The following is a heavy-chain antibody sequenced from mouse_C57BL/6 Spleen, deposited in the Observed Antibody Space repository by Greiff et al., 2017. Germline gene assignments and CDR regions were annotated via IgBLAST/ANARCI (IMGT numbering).Heavy chain of an antibody. J-gene: IGHJ4*01. Sequence: QVQLQQPGAELVMPGASVKLSCKASGYTFTSYWMHWVKQRPGQGLEWIGEIDPSDSYTNYNQKFKGKSTLTVDKSSSTAYMQLSSLTSEDSAVYYCARRGGYDEGYAMDYWGQGTSVTVSS. CDR1: GYTFTSYW. D-gene: IGHD2-2*01. V-gene: IGHV1-69*01. CDR3: ARRGGYDEGYAMDY. CDR2: IDPSDSYT.